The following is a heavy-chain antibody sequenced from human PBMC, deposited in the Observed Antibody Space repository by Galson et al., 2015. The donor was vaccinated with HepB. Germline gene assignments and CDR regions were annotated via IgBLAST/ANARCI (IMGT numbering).Heavy chain of an antibody. J-gene: IGHJ4*02. V-gene: IGHV3-48*02. Sequence: LRLSCAASGFIFSDHSMNWVRQAPGKGLEWISYISGGGGSINYADSVKGRFTISRDNAKNSLYLQMNSLRDEDTAVYYCTRKFGSWGQGTLVTVSS. CDR1: GFIFSDHS. CDR2: ISGGGGSI. CDR3: TRKFGS.